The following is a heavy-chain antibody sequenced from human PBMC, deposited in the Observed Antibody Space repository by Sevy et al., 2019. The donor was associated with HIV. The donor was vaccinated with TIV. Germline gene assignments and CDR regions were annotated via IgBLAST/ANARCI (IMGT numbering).Heavy chain of an antibody. V-gene: IGHV3-48*02. CDR1: GFTFSSYS. CDR3: ARVPITMIVVVITNPVDY. Sequence: GGSLRLSCAASGFTFSSYSMNWVRQAPGKGLERVSYISSSSSTMYYADSVKGRFTISRDNAKNSLYLQMNSLRDEDTAVYYCARVPITMIVVVITNPVDYWGQGTLVTVSS. J-gene: IGHJ4*02. D-gene: IGHD3-22*01. CDR2: ISSSSSTM.